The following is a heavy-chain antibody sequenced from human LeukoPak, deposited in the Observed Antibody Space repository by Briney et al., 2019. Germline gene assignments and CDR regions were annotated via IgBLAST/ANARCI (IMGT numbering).Heavy chain of an antibody. Sequence: SETLSFTCAVSGGSISSYYWSWIRQPAGKGLEWIGRIYTSGSTNYNPSLKSRLSMSVDTSKNQFSLKLSSVTAADTAVYYCARSIAAAGTWFDPWGQGTLVTVSS. CDR1: GGSISSYY. V-gene: IGHV4-4*07. CDR2: IYTSGST. D-gene: IGHD6-13*01. J-gene: IGHJ5*02. CDR3: ARSIAAAGTWFDP.